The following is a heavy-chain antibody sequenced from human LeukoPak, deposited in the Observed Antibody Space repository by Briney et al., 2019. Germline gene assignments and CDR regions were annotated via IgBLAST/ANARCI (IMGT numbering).Heavy chain of an antibody. J-gene: IGHJ5*02. CDR2: IYYSGST. CDR3: ARAGYSSAWASRFDP. CDR1: GGSISSGGYY. D-gene: IGHD6-19*01. Sequence: SETLSLTCTVSGGSISSGGYYWSWIRQHPGKGLEWIGYIYYSGSTYYNPSLKSRVTISVDTSKNQFSPKLSSVTAADTAVYYCARAGYSSAWASRFDPWGQGTLVTVSS. V-gene: IGHV4-31*03.